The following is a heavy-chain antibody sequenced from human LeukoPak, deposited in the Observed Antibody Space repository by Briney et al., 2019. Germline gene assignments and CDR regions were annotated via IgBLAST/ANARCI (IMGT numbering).Heavy chain of an antibody. D-gene: IGHD3-16*02. CDR1: GYTFTSYD. Sequence: GASVRVSCKASGYTFTSYDINWVRQATGQGLEWMGWMNPNSGDTDYAQKFQGRVTMTWNTPLNTAYMELSSLRSGDTAIYYCARTAVTFGGVIVVYYFDYWGQGTLVTVSS. CDR2: MNPNSGDT. J-gene: IGHJ4*02. V-gene: IGHV1-8*01. CDR3: ARTAVTFGGVIVVYYFDY.